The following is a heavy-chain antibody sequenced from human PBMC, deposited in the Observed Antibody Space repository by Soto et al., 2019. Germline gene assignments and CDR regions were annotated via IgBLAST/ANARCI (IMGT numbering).Heavy chain of an antibody. Sequence: QVQLVESGGGVVQPGRSLRLSCAASGFTFSSYAMHWVRQAPGTGLEWVAVISYEGSNKYYADSVKGRFTISRDNSKNTLDLQMNSLRTEDTAVYYCARVLGGMATVPFDYWGQGALVTVSS. V-gene: IGHV3-30-3*01. CDR2: ISYEGSNK. D-gene: IGHD4-4*01. CDR3: ARVLGGMATVPFDY. J-gene: IGHJ4*02. CDR1: GFTFSSYA.